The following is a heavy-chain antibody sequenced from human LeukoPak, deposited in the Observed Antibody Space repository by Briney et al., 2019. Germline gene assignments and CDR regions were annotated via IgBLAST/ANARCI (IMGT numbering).Heavy chain of an antibody. J-gene: IGHJ4*02. CDR1: GASISSDH. Sequence: SETLSLTCTVSGASISSDHWSWIRQPAGKGLEWIGRISTSGRTNYNPSLKSRATMSVDTSKNQFSLKLSSVTAADTAVYYCAREGVAYTSGWVDFDYWGQGTLVTVSS. D-gene: IGHD5-18*01. CDR2: ISTSGRT. V-gene: IGHV4-4*07. CDR3: AREGVAYTSGWVDFDY.